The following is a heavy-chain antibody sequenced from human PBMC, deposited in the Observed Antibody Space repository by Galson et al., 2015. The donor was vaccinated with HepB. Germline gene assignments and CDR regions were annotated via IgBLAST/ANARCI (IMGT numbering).Heavy chain of an antibody. Sequence: SLRLSCAASGFMFSTYWMQWVRQAPGKGLVRVALINPDGTTTDYADSVRDRFTISRDNARNTMSLQMSSLGADDMAVYYCVRDSGTYPGYYDFWGQGTLVTVSS. CDR1: GFMFSTYW. D-gene: IGHD1-26*01. V-gene: IGHV3-74*01. CDR2: INPDGTTT. J-gene: IGHJ4*02. CDR3: VRDSGTYPGYYDF.